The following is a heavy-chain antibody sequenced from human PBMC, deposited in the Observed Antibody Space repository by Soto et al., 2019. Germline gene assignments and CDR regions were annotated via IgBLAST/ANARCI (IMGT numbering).Heavy chain of an antibody. J-gene: IGHJ4*02. CDR2: IYYSGST. CDR3: ARDFKIYSSGNLFGY. V-gene: IGHV4-59*01. CDR1: GGSISTYY. Sequence: PSETLSLTCTVSGGSISTYYWSWIRQPPGKGLEWIGYIYYSGSTNYNPSLKSRVTISVDTSKNQFSLKLSSVTAADTAVYYCARDFKIYSSGNLFGYWGQGTLVTVSS. D-gene: IGHD6-19*01.